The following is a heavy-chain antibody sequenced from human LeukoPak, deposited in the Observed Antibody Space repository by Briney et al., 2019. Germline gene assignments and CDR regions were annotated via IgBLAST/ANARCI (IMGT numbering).Heavy chain of an antibody. CDR2: IRYDGIKK. D-gene: IGHD2-2*01. CDR1: GFTFRSYG. Sequence: PGGSLRLSCATPGFTFRSYGLHWVRQALGKGLLWVAFIRYDGIKKYYAEFVKGRFTISRDNSKNTLYLQMTSLRAEDTAVYYCAKESGHCSSTSCYLFWFDPWGQGTLVTVSS. CDR3: AKESGHCSSTSCYLFWFDP. V-gene: IGHV3-30*02. J-gene: IGHJ5*02.